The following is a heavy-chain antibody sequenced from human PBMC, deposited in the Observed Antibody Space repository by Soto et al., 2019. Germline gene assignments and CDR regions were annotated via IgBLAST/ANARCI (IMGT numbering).Heavy chain of an antibody. CDR2: IYWDDSK. CDR3: APAYGGRSLY. Sequence: QITLKESGPTLVKPTQTLTLTCTFSGFSLTTDRVGVGWIRQPPGEALEWLAVIYWDDSKTYRPSLESRLTITKDTSKNQVALTMTNMDSLDTATYYCAPAYGGRSLYCGQGTLFTVSS. J-gene: IGHJ4*02. D-gene: IGHD1-26*01. CDR1: GFSLTTDRVG. V-gene: IGHV2-5*02.